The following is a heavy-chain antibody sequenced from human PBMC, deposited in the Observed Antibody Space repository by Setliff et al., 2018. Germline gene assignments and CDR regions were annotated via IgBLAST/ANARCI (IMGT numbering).Heavy chain of an antibody. D-gene: IGHD3-3*01. V-gene: IGHV4-34*01. CDR1: GGSFSGYY. J-gene: IGHJ4*02. Sequence: SETLSLTCAVYGGSFSGYYWSWIRQPPGKGLEWIGEINHSXSTNYNPSXXSRVTISVDTSKNQFSLKLSSVTAADTAVYYCARVRYVFWSGSIDYWGQGTLVTVSS. CDR2: INHSXST. CDR3: ARVRYVFWSGSIDY.